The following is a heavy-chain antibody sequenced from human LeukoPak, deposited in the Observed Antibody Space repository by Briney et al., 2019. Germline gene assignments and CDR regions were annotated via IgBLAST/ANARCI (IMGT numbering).Heavy chain of an antibody. CDR2: IWDGGSNK. Sequence: GGSLRLSCAASGFTFSSYGMHWVHQAPGKGLEWVAVIWDGGSNKYYADSVKGRFTISRDNSKNTLYLQMNSLRAEDTAVYYCAKSPGSGYQYYYYYYMDVWGKGTTVTVSS. J-gene: IGHJ6*03. CDR1: GFTFSSYG. V-gene: IGHV3-33*08. D-gene: IGHD3-3*01. CDR3: AKSPGSGYQYYYYYYMDV.